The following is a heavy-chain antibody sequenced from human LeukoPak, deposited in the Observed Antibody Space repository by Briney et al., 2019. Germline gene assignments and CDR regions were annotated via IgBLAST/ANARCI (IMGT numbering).Heavy chain of an antibody. CDR2: IYSGGTI. D-gene: IGHD3-3*01. V-gene: IGHV3-53*01. CDR1: GASASAVIT. Sequence: SGGSLRLSCALCGASASAVITTGAGQAPGKGLEWVSVIYSGGTIRYADSVKGRFTISRDNSRDTLHLQMNSLRFSLTVVYYCARDAPVYFCAGCRWYYGYSIDVWGQGTVVTVSS. CDR3: ARDAPVYFCAGCRWYYGYSIDV. J-gene: IGHJ3*01.